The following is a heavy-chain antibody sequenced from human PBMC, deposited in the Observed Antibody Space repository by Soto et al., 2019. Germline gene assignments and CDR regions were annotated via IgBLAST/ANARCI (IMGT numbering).Heavy chain of an antibody. J-gene: IGHJ6*03. CDR1: GGSFSGYY. D-gene: IGHD2-2*01. Sequence: QVQLQQWGAGLLKPSETLSLTCAVYGGSFSGYYWSWIRQPPGKGLEWIGEINHSGSTNYNPSLKSRVTISVDTSKNQFSLKLSSVTAADTAVYYCARGRYCSSTSCYGYYMDVWGKVNTVNVSS. CDR2: INHSGST. CDR3: ARGRYCSSTSCYGYYMDV. V-gene: IGHV4-34*01.